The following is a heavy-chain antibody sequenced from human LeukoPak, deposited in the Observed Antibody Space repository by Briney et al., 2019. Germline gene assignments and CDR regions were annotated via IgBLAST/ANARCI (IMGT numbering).Heavy chain of an antibody. V-gene: IGHV3-7*01. J-gene: IGHJ4*02. CDR3: ARVGSSWDLLDY. Sequence: GGSLRLSCAASGFTFSSYAMAWVRQAPGRGLEWVANIHQDASEIRYVDSVKGRFTISRDNAKNSLYLQMNSLRAEDTAIYYCARVGSSWDLLDYWGRGTLVTVSS. D-gene: IGHD6-13*01. CDR2: IHQDASEI. CDR1: GFTFSSYA.